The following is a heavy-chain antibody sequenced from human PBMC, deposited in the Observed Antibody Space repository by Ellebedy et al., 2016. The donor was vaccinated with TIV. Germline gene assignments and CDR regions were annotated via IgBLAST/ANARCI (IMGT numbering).Heavy chain of an antibody. CDR1: GGSLNSNTW. J-gene: IGHJ4*02. V-gene: IGHV4-4*02. CDR3: ARREIVVVTAVNAYAD. D-gene: IGHD2-21*02. CDR2: IHHSGGT. Sequence: SETLSLTCAVSGGSLNSNTWWSWVRQPPGKGLEWIGEIHHSGGTNYNPSLKSRVAISLDKSKNQFSLNLSSVTAADTAVYYCARREIVVVTAVNAYADWGQGTLVTVSS.